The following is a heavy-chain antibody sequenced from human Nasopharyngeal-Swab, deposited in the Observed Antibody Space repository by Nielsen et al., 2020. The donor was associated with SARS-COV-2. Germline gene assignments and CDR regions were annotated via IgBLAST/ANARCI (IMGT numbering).Heavy chain of an antibody. CDR3: ARDNSRGGSYAGVYYFDY. CDR1: GFTFSSYA. Sequence: GESLKISCAASGFTFSSYAMHWVRQAPGKGLEWVAVISYDGSNKDYADSAKGRFTISRDNSKNTLYLQMNSQRAEDTAVYYCARDNSRGGSYAGVYYFDYWGQGTLVTVSS. CDR2: ISYDGSNK. V-gene: IGHV3-30-3*01. J-gene: IGHJ4*02. D-gene: IGHD1-26*01.